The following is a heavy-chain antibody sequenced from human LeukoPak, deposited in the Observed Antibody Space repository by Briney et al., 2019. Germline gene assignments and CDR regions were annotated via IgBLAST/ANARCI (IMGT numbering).Heavy chain of an antibody. CDR1: GFCVISNY. J-gene: IGHJ4*02. Sequence: PGGSLRLSCAASGFCVISNYMSWVRQAPGKGLEWVSVIDNSGSTYYADSVKGRFTISRDNSKNTVHLQMNSLRVEDTAVYYCARDGSSRSLGDWGQGPLVCVSS. CDR2: IDNSGST. CDR3: ARDGSSRSLGD. V-gene: IGHV3-53*01.